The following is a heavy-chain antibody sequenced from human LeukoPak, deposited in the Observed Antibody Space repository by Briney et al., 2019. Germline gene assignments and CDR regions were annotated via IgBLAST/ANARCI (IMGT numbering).Heavy chain of an antibody. J-gene: IGHJ5*02. V-gene: IGHV3-9*02. D-gene: IGHD5-24*01. CDR1: GFTSDDYA. Sequence: PGVSLRLSCAASGFTSDDYAMHWVRQAPGKGLVWVSGISWNSGSIGYADSVKGRFTISRDNAKNSLYLQMNSLRAEDMALYYCAKDSGRWLQLGWFDPWGQGTLVTVSS. CDR2: ISWNSGSI. CDR3: AKDSGRWLQLGWFDP.